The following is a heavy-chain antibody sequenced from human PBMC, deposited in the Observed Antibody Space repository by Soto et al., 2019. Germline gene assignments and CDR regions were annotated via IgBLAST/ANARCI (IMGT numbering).Heavy chain of an antibody. CDR1: GGSFSGYY. Sequence: NPSETLSLTCAVYGGSFSGYYWSWIRQPPGKGLEWIGEINHSGSTNYNPSLKSRVTISVDTSKNQFSLKLSSVTAADTAVYYCARVVLGWLRYNYMDVWGKGTTVTVSS. D-gene: IGHD5-12*01. J-gene: IGHJ6*03. V-gene: IGHV4-34*01. CDR2: INHSGST. CDR3: ARVVLGWLRYNYMDV.